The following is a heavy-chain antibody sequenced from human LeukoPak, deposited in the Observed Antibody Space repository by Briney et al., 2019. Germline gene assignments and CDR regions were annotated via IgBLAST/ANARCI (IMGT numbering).Heavy chain of an antibody. CDR1: GYTFTGYY. Sequence: ASVKVSCKASGYTFTGYYMHWVRQAPGQGLERMGWINPNSGGTNYAQKPQGRVTMTTDTSTSTAYMELRSLRSDDTAVYYCARADYYDSSVPKFDYWGQGTLVTVSS. CDR2: INPNSGGT. D-gene: IGHD3-22*01. CDR3: ARADYYDSSVPKFDY. J-gene: IGHJ4*02. V-gene: IGHV1-2*02.